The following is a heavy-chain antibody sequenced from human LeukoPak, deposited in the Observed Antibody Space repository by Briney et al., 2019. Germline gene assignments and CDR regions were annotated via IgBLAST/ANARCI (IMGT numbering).Heavy chain of an antibody. CDR2: IYYSGST. Sequence: PSETLSLTCTVSGGSISSYYWNWIRQSPGKGLEWIGYIYYSGSTDYNPSLKSRVTISVDTSKNQFSLKLSSVTAADTAVYYCARQQLSQLYYFDYWGQGTLVTVSS. CDR1: GGSISSYY. D-gene: IGHD6-13*01. CDR3: ARQQLSQLYYFDY. V-gene: IGHV4-59*01. J-gene: IGHJ4*02.